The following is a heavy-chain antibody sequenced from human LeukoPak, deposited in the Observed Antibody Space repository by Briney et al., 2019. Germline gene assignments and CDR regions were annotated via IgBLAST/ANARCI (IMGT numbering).Heavy chain of an antibody. CDR2: INHSGST. V-gene: IGHV4-34*01. Sequence: PSETLSLTCAVYGGSFSGYYWSWIRQPPGKGLEWIGEINHSGSTNYNPSLKSRVTISVDTSKNQFSLKLSSVTAADTAVYYCARGGGDYVWGSYRRKYFDYWGQGTLVTVSS. J-gene: IGHJ4*02. D-gene: IGHD3-16*02. CDR3: ARGGGDYVWGSYRRKYFDY. CDR1: GGSFSGYY.